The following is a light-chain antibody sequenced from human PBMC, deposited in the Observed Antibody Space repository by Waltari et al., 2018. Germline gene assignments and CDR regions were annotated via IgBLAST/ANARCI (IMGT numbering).Light chain of an antibody. CDR1: QNISTN. Sequence: IVMTQSPATLSLYQRERAALSCRASQNISTNLAWYQQKPGQAPRLLIYGASTRATGVPGRFSGSGSGIEFTLTVSSLQPEDFAVYYCLQYNKWPALTFGGGTKVEIK. CDR3: LQYNKWPALT. J-gene: IGKJ4*01. V-gene: IGKV3-15*01. CDR2: GAS.